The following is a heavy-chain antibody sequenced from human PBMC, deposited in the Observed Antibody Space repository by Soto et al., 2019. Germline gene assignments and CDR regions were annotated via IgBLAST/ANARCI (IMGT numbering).Heavy chain of an antibody. J-gene: IGHJ5*02. Sequence: LSLTCTVAGGSISSGGYYWSWIRQHPGKGLEWIGYIYYSGRTYYNPSLHSRVSIAVDTTENQFSLKLTSVTAADTSVYYCARGSFSSSSSWFDPWGRGTLVTVSS. CDR1: GGSISSGGYY. CDR2: IYYSGRT. V-gene: IGHV4-31*03. D-gene: IGHD6-6*01. CDR3: ARGSFSSSSSWFDP.